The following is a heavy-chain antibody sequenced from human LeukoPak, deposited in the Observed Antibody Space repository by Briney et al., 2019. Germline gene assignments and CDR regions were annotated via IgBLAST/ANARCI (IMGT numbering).Heavy chain of an antibody. D-gene: IGHD3-22*01. Sequence: GGTLRLSCEASGFTFSRYGMSWVRQAPGKGLEWVSAIRGSGGSTYYADSVKGRFIISRDNSKNTLSLQMNSLTADDTAVYYCVRGPRYYDDSGFHYGVFDIWGQGTLVTVSS. CDR3: VRGPRYYDDSGFHYGVFDI. CDR1: GFTFSRYG. J-gene: IGHJ3*02. V-gene: IGHV3-23*01. CDR2: IRGSGGST.